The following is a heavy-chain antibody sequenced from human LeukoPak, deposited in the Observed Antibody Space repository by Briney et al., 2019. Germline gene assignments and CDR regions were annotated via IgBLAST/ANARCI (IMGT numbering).Heavy chain of an antibody. J-gene: IGHJ4*02. CDR2: IIPIVGTG. CDR1: GGTFSSAA. D-gene: IGHD3-22*01. Sequence: SVKVSCRASGGTFSSAAISWVRQAPGQGLEWMGRIIPIVGTGRYAQALQGRITITTDESASTAYMELSSLSSEDTAVYYCAREGSDFYDDSVHFEYWGQGTPVTVSS. CDR3: AREGSDFYDDSVHFEY. V-gene: IGHV1-69*05.